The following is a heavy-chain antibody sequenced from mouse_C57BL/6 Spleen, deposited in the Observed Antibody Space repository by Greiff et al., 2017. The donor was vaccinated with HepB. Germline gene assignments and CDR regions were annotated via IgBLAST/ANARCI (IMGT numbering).Heavy chain of an antibody. D-gene: IGHD4-1*01. V-gene: IGHV5-12*01. J-gene: IGHJ4*01. CDR1: GFTFSDYY. CDR2: ISNGGGST. CDR3: ARRGLTGTSMDY. Sequence: EVKLVESGGGLVQPGGSLKLSCAASGFTFSDYYMYWVRQTPEKRLEWVAYISNGGGSTYYPDTVKGRFTISRDNAKNTLYLQMSRLKSEDTAMYYCARRGLTGTSMDYWGQGTSVTVSS.